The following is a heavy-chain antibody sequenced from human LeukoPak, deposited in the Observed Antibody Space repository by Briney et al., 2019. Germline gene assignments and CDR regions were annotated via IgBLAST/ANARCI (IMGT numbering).Heavy chain of an antibody. J-gene: IGHJ5*02. Sequence: GASVKVSCKASGGTFSSYAISWVRQAPGQGLEWMGRIIPIFGKANYAQKFQGRVTITADKSTSTAYMELSSLRSEDTAVYYCAKAIAARPGNWFDPWGQGTLDTVSS. CDR3: AKAIAARPGNWFDP. V-gene: IGHV1-69*04. CDR1: GGTFSSYA. D-gene: IGHD6-6*01. CDR2: IIPIFGKA.